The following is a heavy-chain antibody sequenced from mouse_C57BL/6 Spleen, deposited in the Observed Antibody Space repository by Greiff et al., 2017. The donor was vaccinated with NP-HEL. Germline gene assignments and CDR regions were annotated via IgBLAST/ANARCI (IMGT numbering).Heavy chain of an antibody. J-gene: IGHJ4*01. CDR1: GFNIKDDY. Sequence: VQLQQSGAELVRPGASVKLSCTASGFNIKDDYMHWVKQRPEQGLEWIGWIDPENGDTEYASKFQGKATMTADTSSNTAYLQLSSLTSEDTAVYYCTIYYGYGGDYAMDYWGQGTSVTVSS. V-gene: IGHV14-4*01. CDR3: TIYYGYGGDYAMDY. D-gene: IGHD2-2*01. CDR2: IDPENGDT.